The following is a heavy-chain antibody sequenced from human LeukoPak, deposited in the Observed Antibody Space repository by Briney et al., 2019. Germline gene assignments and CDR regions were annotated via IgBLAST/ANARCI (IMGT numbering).Heavy chain of an antibody. CDR3: AREEEDSSSWYPPPSNWFDP. CDR1: GFTFSSYE. J-gene: IGHJ5*02. D-gene: IGHD6-13*01. Sequence: GGSLRLSCAASGFTFSSYEMNWVRQAPGKGLEWVSYISSSGSTIYYADSVKGRFTISRDNAKNSPYLQMNSLRAEDTAVYYCAREEEDSSSWYPPPSNWFDPWGQGTLVTVSS. V-gene: IGHV3-48*03. CDR2: ISSSGSTI.